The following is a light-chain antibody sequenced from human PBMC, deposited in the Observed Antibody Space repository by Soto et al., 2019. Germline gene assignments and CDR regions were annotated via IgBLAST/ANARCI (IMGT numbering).Light chain of an antibody. CDR2: DAP. J-gene: IGKJ3*01. CDR3: QQRSSWPPDIT. Sequence: EIVLTQSPATLSLSPGERATLSCRASQSVSRYLAWYQQQPGQAPRLLIYDAPSRATGVPGRFSGSGSGTDFTLTISALEPEDFAVYYCQQRSSWPPDITFGPGTRVDV. V-gene: IGKV3-11*01. CDR1: QSVSRY.